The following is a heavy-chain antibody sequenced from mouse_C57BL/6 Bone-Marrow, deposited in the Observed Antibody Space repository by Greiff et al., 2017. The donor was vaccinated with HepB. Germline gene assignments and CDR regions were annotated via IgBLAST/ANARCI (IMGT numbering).Heavy chain of an antibody. CDR3: ARQLRLRGAMDY. J-gene: IGHJ4*01. CDR2: IYPSDSET. V-gene: IGHV1-61*01. CDR1: GYTFTSYW. Sequence: QVHVKQPGAELVRPGSSVKLSCKASGYTFTSYWMDWVKQRPGQGLEWIGNIYPSDSETHYNQKFKDKATLTVDKSYSTAYMQLSSLTSEDSAVYYCARQLRLRGAMDYWGQGTSVTVSS. D-gene: IGHD3-2*02.